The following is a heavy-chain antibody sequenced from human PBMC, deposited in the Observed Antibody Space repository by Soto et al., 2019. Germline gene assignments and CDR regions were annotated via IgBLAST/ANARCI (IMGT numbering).Heavy chain of an antibody. J-gene: IGHJ5*02. Sequence: QVQLVQSGAEVKKPGASVKVSCKASGYTFTSYGISWVRQAPGQGLEWMGWISADNGNTNYAQKLQGRVTMTTDTATSTAYMELRSLRSDDTAVYYCATDCSSTTCYPWNWFDPWGQGTLDTVSS. D-gene: IGHD2-2*01. V-gene: IGHV1-18*01. CDR1: GYTFTSYG. CDR2: ISADNGNT. CDR3: ATDCSSTTCYPWNWFDP.